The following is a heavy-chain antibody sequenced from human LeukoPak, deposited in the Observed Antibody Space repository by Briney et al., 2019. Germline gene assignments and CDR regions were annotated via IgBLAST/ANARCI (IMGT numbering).Heavy chain of an antibody. D-gene: IGHD4-17*01. J-gene: IGHJ3*02. Sequence: GGSLRLSCTVSGFTFSAFAMMWVRQAPGKGPELVSAIHAGGIPAFYAESVKGRFTSSRDNSRNTLFLQMNSLAAEDTAVYYCARDPNGDYIGAFDMWGPGTMVTVSS. V-gene: IGHV3-23*01. CDR3: ARDPNGDYIGAFDM. CDR2: IHAGGIPA. CDR1: GFTFSAFA.